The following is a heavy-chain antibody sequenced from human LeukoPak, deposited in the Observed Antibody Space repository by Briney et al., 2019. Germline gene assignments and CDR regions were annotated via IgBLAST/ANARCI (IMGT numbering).Heavy chain of an antibody. Sequence: ASVKVSCKASGYIFTSYYIHWVRQAPGQGLEWMGIIYPSAGYANYAQTFQGRVTMPMDTSTSTVDMELSSLRSEDTAVYYCVREEEGGTFDYWGQGTLVTVSS. V-gene: IGHV1-46*01. CDR2: IYPSAGYA. CDR1: GYIFTSYY. D-gene: IGHD3-16*01. CDR3: VREEEGGTFDY. J-gene: IGHJ4*02.